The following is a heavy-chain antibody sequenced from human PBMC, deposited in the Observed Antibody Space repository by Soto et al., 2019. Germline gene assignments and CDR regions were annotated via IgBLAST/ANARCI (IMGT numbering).Heavy chain of an antibody. D-gene: IGHD2-2*01. CDR1: GYTFTSYG. J-gene: IGHJ6*02. Sequence: SENVSCKASGYTFTSYGISWVRQAPGQGLEWMGWISAYNGNTNYAQKLQGRVTMTTDTSTSTAYMELRSLRSDDTAVYYCARDNPSRGVVCTFYDYYYVMDVWGQGTTV. CDR3: ARDNPSRGVVCTFYDYYYVMDV. CDR2: ISAYNGNT. V-gene: IGHV1-18*01.